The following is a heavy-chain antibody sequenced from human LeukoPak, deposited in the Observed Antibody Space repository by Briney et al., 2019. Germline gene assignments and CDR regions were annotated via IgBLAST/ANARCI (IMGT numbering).Heavy chain of an antibody. CDR2: IHSDGTST. J-gene: IGHJ4*02. CDR3: ARGYSVRGDY. Sequence: GGSLRLSCAASGFTFTSYWMHWVRQVPGKGLVWASRIHSDGTSTNYADSVKGRFTISRDNAKNALYLQMNSLRVEDTAVYYCARGYSVRGDYWGQGTLVTVSS. CDR1: GFTFTSYW. V-gene: IGHV3-74*01. D-gene: IGHD2-21*01.